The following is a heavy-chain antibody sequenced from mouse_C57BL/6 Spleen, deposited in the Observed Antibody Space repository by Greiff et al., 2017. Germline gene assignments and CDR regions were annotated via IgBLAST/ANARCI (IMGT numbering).Heavy chain of an antibody. V-gene: IGHV10-3*01. CDR2: IRRKSSNYTT. CDR1: GFTFNTYA. Sequence: EVMLVESGGGLVQPKGSLKLSCAASGFTFNTYAMHWVRQAPGKGLEWVARIRRKSSNYTTYYADSVKDRFTISKDDSKSMLYLQMNNLKTEDTAMYYCVRDRSRSGYVMDYWGQGTSVTVSS. D-gene: IGHD3-2*02. J-gene: IGHJ4*01. CDR3: VRDRSRSGYVMDY.